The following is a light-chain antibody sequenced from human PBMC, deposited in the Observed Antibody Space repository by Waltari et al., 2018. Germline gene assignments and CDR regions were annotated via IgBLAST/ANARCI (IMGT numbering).Light chain of an antibody. J-gene: IGKJ2*01. Sequence: EIVLTQSPATLSFFPGERVTLSCRAGQSVSRYRAWYQQKPGQAPRLLIYDISNRATVIPARFSGSGSGSDFTLTISSLEPEDFAVYYCHQHNNWPYTFGQGTKLEI. V-gene: IGKV3-11*01. CDR1: QSVSRY. CDR2: DIS. CDR3: HQHNNWPYT.